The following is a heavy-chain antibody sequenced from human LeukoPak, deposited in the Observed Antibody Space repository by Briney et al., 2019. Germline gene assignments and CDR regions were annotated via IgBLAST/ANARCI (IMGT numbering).Heavy chain of an antibody. D-gene: IGHD3-10*01. J-gene: IGHJ4*02. V-gene: IGHV4-31*03. CDR2: IYYSGST. CDR3: ARSYGSSGSLRPFDY. Sequence: PSQTLSLTCTVSGGSISSGGYYWSWIRQHPGKGLEWIGYIYYSGSTYYNPSLKSRVTISVDTSKNQFSLKLSSVTAADTAVYYCARSYGSSGSLRPFDYWGQGTLVTVSS. CDR1: GGSISSGGYY.